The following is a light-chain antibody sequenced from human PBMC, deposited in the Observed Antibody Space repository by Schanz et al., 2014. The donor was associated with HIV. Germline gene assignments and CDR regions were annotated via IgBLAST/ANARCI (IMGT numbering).Light chain of an antibody. J-gene: IGLJ2*01. Sequence: QSALTQPPSASGSPGQSVTISCIGTNSDVGGYNYVSWYQQHPGKAPKLIIYEVTKRPSGVPDRFSGFKSGNTASLTVSGLQPDDEADYYCSSYVDTYSVVFGGGTKVTVL. CDR1: NSDVGGYNY. CDR2: EVT. V-gene: IGLV2-8*01. CDR3: SSYVDTYSVV.